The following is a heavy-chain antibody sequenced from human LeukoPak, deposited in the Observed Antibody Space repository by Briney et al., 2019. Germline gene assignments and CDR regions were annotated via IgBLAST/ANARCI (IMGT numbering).Heavy chain of an antibody. CDR2: IYCSGST. Sequence: PSETLSLTCTVSGGSISSYYWGWIRQPPGKGLEWIGSIYCSGSTYYNPSLNSRVTISVDTSKNQFSLKLSSVTAADTAVYYCARSELGKDAFDIWGQGTMVTVSS. D-gene: IGHD7-27*01. CDR3: ARSELGKDAFDI. J-gene: IGHJ3*02. CDR1: GGSISSYY. V-gene: IGHV4-39*07.